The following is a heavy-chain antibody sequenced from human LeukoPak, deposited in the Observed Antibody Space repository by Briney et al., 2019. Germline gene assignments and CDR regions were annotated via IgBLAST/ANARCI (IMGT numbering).Heavy chain of an antibody. D-gene: IGHD3-16*01. CDR1: AYTFTGYY. J-gene: IGHJ5*02. CDR3: ARGTMITFGGGNWFDP. Sequence: GASVKVSCKASAYTFTGYYMHWVRQATGQGLEWMGRMNPNSGNTGYAQKFQGRVTIARNTSISTAYMELSSLRSEHTAVYYCARGTMITFGGGNWFDPWGQGTLVTVSS. V-gene: IGHV1-8*03. CDR2: MNPNSGNT.